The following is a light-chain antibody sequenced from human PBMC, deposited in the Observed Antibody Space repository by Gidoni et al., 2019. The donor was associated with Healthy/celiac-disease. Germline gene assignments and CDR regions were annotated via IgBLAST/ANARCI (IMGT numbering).Light chain of an antibody. CDR2: NAS. J-gene: IGKJ3*01. V-gene: IGKV1-5*03. CDR1: QSSISW. CDR3: HQYNSYTTFT. Sequence: QMNPFPFPLSASVGDRGTITCRASQSSISWLGWYQQKPGKTPKLLIYNASCLESRGPSRFSGGRCAAEFTLTISSLQQDDYATYYCHQYNSYTTFTFGPGTKVEIK.